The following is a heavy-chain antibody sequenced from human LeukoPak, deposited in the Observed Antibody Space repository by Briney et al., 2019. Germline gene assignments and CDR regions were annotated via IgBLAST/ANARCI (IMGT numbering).Heavy chain of an antibody. D-gene: IGHD6-13*01. J-gene: IGHJ6*03. Sequence: KSSETLSLTCTVSGGSISSYYWSWIRQPPGKGLEWIGYIYYSGSTNYNPSPKSRVTISVDTSKNQFSLKLSSVTAADTVVYYCACSGGIAAAGTSEPTYYYYYMDVWGKGTTVTVSS. V-gene: IGHV4-59*01. CDR2: IYYSGST. CDR1: GGSISSYY. CDR3: ACSGGIAAAGTSEPTYYYYYMDV.